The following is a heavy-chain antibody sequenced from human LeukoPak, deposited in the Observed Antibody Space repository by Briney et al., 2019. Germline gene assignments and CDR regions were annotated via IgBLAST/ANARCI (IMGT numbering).Heavy chain of an antibody. CDR3: ARTGLGPTWGDY. D-gene: IGHD3/OR15-3a*01. J-gene: IGHJ4*02. V-gene: IGHV5-51*01. CDR1: GFSFTTFW. CDR2: IYPGDSDI. Sequence: GESLKISCKGSGFSFTTFWIGWVRQMPGKGLEWMGIIYPGDSDIRYSPSFQGQVTISADKSISTAYLQWSSLRASDTAMYYCARTGLGPTWGDYWGQGTLVTVSS.